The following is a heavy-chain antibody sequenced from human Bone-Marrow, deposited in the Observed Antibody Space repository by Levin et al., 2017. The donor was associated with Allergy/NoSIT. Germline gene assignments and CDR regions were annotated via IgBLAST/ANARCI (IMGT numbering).Heavy chain of an antibody. CDR1: GASVSNSDW. V-gene: IGHV4-4*01. CDR3: SKGVNREMSIRGLDS. J-gene: IGHJ4*02. Sequence: TGGSLRLSCTVSGASVSNSDWWSWVRQPPGKGLEWIGEIYHTGATNYNPSLKSRLTLSIDKSNNQFYLKLSSVAAADTAIYFCSKGVNREMSIRGLDSWGRGTLVTVSS. CDR2: IYHTGAT. D-gene: IGHD5-24*01.